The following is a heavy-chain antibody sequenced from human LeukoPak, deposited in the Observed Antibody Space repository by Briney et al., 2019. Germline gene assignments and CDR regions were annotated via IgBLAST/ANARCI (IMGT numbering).Heavy chain of an antibody. CDR3: ATGVGYYDSSGYVKDY. CDR1: GDTLTELS. D-gene: IGHD3-22*01. J-gene: IGHJ4*02. CDR2: FDPEDGET. V-gene: IGHV1-24*01. Sequence: GASLKVSCKVSGDTLTELSRRWVRQAPGKGLEWMGGFDPEDGETIYDQKFQRRVTLPEDTSTDTAYMELSSLRSEDTAVYSCATGVGYYDSSGYVKDYWGQGTLVTVSS.